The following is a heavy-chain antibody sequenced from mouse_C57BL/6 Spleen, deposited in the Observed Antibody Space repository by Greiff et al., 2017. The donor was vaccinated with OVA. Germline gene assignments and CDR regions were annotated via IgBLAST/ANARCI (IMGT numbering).Heavy chain of an antibody. CDR2: IHPSDSDT. Sequence: VKLMESGAELVKPGASVKVSCKASGYTFTSYWMHWVKQRPGQGLEWIGRIHPSDSDTNYNQKFKGKATLTVDKSSSTAYMQLSSLTSEDSAVYYCAIEALLLRFHYYAMDYWGQGTSVTVSS. V-gene: IGHV1-74*01. CDR1: GYTFTSYW. D-gene: IGHD1-1*01. J-gene: IGHJ4*01. CDR3: AIEALLLRFHYYAMDY.